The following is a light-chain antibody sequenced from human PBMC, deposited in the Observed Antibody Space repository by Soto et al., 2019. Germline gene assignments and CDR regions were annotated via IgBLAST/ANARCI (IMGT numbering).Light chain of an antibody. CDR1: SSNIGKNA. J-gene: IGLJ3*02. Sequence: QSVLTQPPSVSEAPRQRVTISCSGSSSNIGKNAVNWYQQLPGEAPRLLIYSNDLRPSRVSDRFSGSKSGTSASLAISGLQSEDEAVYFCCSYAGNKTVVFGGGTKVTVL. CDR3: CSYAGNKTVV. CDR2: SND. V-gene: IGLV1-36*01.